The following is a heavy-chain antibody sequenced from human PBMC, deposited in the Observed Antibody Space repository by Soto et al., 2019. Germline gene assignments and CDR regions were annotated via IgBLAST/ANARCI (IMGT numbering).Heavy chain of an antibody. CDR3: ARSLGYCSSTSCPSFDY. D-gene: IGHD2-2*01. CDR2: INPNSGGT. CDR1: GYTFTGYY. V-gene: IGHV1-2*04. Sequence: ASVKVSCKASGYTFTGYYMHWVRQAPGQGLEWMGWINPNSGGTNYAQKFQGWVTMTRDTSISTAYMELSRLRSDDTAVYYCARSLGYCSSTSCPSFDYWGQGTLVTVSS. J-gene: IGHJ4*02.